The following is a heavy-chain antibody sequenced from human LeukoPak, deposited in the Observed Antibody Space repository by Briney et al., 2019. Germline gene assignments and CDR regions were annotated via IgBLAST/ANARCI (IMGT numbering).Heavy chain of an antibody. CDR1: GFTFNTYT. Sequence: PGGSLRLSCAASGFTFNTYTMNWVRQAPGKGLEWVSYISGSSGIIDYADSVKGRFTISRDNSKNTLYLQMNSLRAEDTAVYYCAKDVGGSYPLYYFDYWGQGTLVTVSS. V-gene: IGHV3-23*01. D-gene: IGHD1-26*01. J-gene: IGHJ4*02. CDR2: ISGSSGII. CDR3: AKDVGGSYPLYYFDY.